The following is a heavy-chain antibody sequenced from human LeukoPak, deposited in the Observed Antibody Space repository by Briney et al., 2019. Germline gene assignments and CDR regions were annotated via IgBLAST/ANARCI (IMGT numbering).Heavy chain of an antibody. D-gene: IGHD5-18*01. CDR1: GFTFDDYA. V-gene: IGHV3-43*02. CDR3: AKVRQLWSTGGFDY. J-gene: IGHJ4*02. Sequence: SGGSLRLPCAASGFTFDDYAMHWVRQAAGKGLDWVYLISGDGGSTYHADSVKGRFTISRDNSKNSLYLQMNSLRTEDTALYYCAKVRQLWSTGGFDYWGQGTLVTVSS. CDR2: ISGDGGST.